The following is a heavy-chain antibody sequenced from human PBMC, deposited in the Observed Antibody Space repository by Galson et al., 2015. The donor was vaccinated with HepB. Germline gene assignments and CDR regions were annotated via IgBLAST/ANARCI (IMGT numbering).Heavy chain of an antibody. CDR3: TTDYYDSSGYYDY. CDR2: IKSKTDGGTT. CDR1: GFTFSNAW. J-gene: IGHJ4*02. D-gene: IGHD3-22*01. Sequence: SLRLSCAAPGFTFSNAWMSWVRQAPGKGLEWVGRIKSKTDGGTTDYAAPVKGRFTISRDDSKNTLYLQMNSLKTEDTAVYYCTTDYYDSSGYYDYWGQGTLVTVSS. V-gene: IGHV3-15*01.